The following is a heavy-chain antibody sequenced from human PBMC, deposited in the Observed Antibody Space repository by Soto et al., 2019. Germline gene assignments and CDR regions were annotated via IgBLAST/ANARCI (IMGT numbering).Heavy chain of an antibody. CDR2: IYHSGST. Sequence: QVQLQESGPGLVKPSGTLSLTCAVSGGSISSSNWWSWVRQPPGKGLEWMGEIYHSGSTNYTPSLKRRVTISVDKSKNQFSLKLSSVTAADTAVDYCARVSSDTPNSSGFDYWGQGTLVTVSS. D-gene: IGHD6-19*01. CDR1: GGSISSSNW. V-gene: IGHV4-4*02. CDR3: ARVSSDTPNSSGFDY. J-gene: IGHJ4*02.